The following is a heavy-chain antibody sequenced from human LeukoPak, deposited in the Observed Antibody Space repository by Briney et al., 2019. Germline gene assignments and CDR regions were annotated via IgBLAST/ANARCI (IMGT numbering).Heavy chain of an antibody. CDR1: GGSISSYY. Sequence: SETLSLTCSASGGSISSYYWNWIRQPAGTGLEWIGRIYRSGSTNYSPSLKSRISMSIDTSKSQFSLKLSSVTAADTAVYYCARSNDNGDYYFDSWGQGTLVTVSS. J-gene: IGHJ4*02. D-gene: IGHD4-17*01. V-gene: IGHV4-4*07. CDR3: ARSNDNGDYYFDS. CDR2: IYRSGST.